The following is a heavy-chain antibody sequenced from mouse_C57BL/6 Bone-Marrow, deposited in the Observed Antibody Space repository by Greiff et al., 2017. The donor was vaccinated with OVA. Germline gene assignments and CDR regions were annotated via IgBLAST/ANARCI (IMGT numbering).Heavy chain of an antibody. J-gene: IGHJ2*01. CDR2: IHPNSGST. V-gene: IGHV1-64*01. CDR3: ARDEFYYYGSY. Sequence: QVQLQQPGAELVKPGASVKLSCKASGYTFTSYWMHWVKQRPGQGLEWIGMIHPNSGSTNYNEMFKSKATLTVDKSSSTAYMQLSSLTSEDSAVYYCARDEFYYYGSYWGQGTTLTVSS. D-gene: IGHD1-1*01. CDR1: GYTFTSYW.